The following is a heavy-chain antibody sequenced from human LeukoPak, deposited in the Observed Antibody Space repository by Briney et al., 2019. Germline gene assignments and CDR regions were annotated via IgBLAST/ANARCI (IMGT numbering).Heavy chain of an antibody. J-gene: IGHJ3*02. CDR3: TLDLPPLPEAFDI. V-gene: IGHV3-15*01. Sequence: PGGSLRLSCAASGFTVSNVRMSWVRQAPGKGLEWVGRILGKLEGGTTDYAAPVRGRFSISRDDSKNTVYLQMNNLKIEDRALYYCTLDLPPLPEAFDIWGQGTRVIVSS. CDR2: ILGKLEGGTT. CDR1: GFTVSNVR. D-gene: IGHD5/OR15-5a*01.